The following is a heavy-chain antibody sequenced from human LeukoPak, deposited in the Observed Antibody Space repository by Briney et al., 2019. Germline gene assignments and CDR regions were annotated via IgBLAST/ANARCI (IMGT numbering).Heavy chain of an antibody. J-gene: IGHJ5*02. CDR1: GYTFTNYG. Sequence: ASVKVSCKASGYTFTNYGISWVRQAPGQGLEWMGCISAYNGNTHYAPKLQGRVTLTTDTSTNTAYMELRSLRSDDTAVYYCAKGAGPPWFDPWGQGTLVTVSS. CDR3: AKGAGPPWFDP. V-gene: IGHV1-18*01. D-gene: IGHD6-19*01. CDR2: ISAYNGNT.